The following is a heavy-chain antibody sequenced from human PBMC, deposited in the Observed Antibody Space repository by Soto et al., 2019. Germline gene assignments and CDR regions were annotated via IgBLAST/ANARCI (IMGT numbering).Heavy chain of an antibody. CDR1: GFIFSEYA. D-gene: IGHD4-4*01. CDR2: IGGPGDDT. J-gene: IGHJ3*01. CDR3: VKDRMSRNSVWDPFDV. Sequence: QPGGSLRLSCTPSGFIFSEYAMSWVRQAPGKGLEWVSSIGGPGDDTYYADYVKGRFTISRDNSKNTLYLQMNSLRGDDTAIYYCVKDRMSRNSVWDPFDVWGQGTMVTV. V-gene: IGHV3-23*01.